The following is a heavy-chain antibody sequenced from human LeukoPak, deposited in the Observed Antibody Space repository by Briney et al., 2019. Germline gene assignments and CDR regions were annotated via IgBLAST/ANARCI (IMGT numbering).Heavy chain of an antibody. CDR1: GFTFSSYS. J-gene: IGHJ2*01. CDR3: AQSTSMRYFFDL. Sequence: GGSLRLSCAASGFTFSSYSMNWVRQAPGKGLEWVSGLSGGVGAATYYAGSVKGRFTISRDNSVFLQMNSLRAEDTALYYCAQSTSMRYFFDLWGRGTLVTVSS. D-gene: IGHD2/OR15-2a*01. V-gene: IGHV3-23*01. CDR2: LSGGVGAAT.